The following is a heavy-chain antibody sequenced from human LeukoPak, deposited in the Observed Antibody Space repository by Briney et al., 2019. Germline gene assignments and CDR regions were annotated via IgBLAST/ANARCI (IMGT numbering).Heavy chain of an antibody. Sequence: PSETLSLTCTVSGGSISSYYWSWIRQPAGKGLEWIGRIYTSGITNYNPSLKSRVTMSVDTSKNQFSLKLSSVTAADTAVYYCARDSAYYDILTGYPGEYYFDYWGQGTLVTVSS. CDR3: ARDSAYYDILTGYPGEYYFDY. D-gene: IGHD3-9*01. J-gene: IGHJ4*02. V-gene: IGHV4-4*07. CDR2: IYTSGIT. CDR1: GGSISSYY.